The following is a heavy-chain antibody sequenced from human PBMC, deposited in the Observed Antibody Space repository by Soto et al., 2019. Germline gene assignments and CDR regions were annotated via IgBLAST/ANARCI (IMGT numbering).Heavy chain of an antibody. D-gene: IGHD2-21*02. CDR3: ARDLKGDDAFDI. Sequence: SDRCSVADGSSGGYYGSRIRQPPGKGLEWIGYIYYSGSTNYNPSLKSRVTISVDTSKNQFSLKLSSVTAADTAVYYCARDLKGDDAFDISGQRTIVTV. J-gene: IGHJ3*02. V-gene: IGHV4-59*01. CDR2: IYYSGST. CDR1: DGSSGGYY.